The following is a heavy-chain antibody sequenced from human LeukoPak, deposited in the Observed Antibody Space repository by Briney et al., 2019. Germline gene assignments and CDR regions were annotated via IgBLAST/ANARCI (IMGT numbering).Heavy chain of an antibody. CDR2: ISSDTTTI. V-gene: IGHV3-11*01. CDR1: GFTFTDFY. D-gene: IGHD3-16*01. CDR3: ARDMIEAGAWGGLFDY. Sequence: GGSLRLSCTASGFTFTDFYISWIRQAPGKGLEWVSYISSDTTTIYSADSVKGRFTISRDNAKNSVYLQMTSLRADDTAVYYCARDMIEAGAWGGLFDYWGQGALVTVSS. J-gene: IGHJ4*02.